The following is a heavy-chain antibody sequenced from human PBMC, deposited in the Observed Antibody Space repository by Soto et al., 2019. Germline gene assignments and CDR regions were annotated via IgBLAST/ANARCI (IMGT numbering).Heavy chain of an antibody. CDR1: GGSISSSSYY. Sequence: SETLSLTCTVSGGSISSSSYYWGWIRQPPGKGLEWIGSIYYSGSTYYNPSLKSRVTISVDTSKNQFSLKLSSVTAADTAVYYCARQDIVLMVYAQSNWFDPWGQGTLVTVSS. CDR3: ARQDIVLMVYAQSNWFDP. CDR2: IYYSGST. J-gene: IGHJ5*02. D-gene: IGHD2-8*01. V-gene: IGHV4-39*01.